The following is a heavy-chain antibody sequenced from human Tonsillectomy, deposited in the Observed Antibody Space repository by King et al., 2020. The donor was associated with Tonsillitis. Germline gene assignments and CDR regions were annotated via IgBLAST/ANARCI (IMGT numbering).Heavy chain of an antibody. CDR1: GGSINSKSHN. CDR2: SYYTGST. J-gene: IGHJ4*02. CDR3: ARHAGAGWYDG. Sequence: QLQESGPGLVKPSETLSLTCTVSGGSINSKSHNWGWIRQPPGKGLEWIASSYYTGSTYYKSSLKSRVTMSIDTSKNQFSLKLSAVTAADTAVYYCARHAGAGWYDGWGQGTLVTVSS. D-gene: IGHD6-19*01. V-gene: IGHV4-39*01.